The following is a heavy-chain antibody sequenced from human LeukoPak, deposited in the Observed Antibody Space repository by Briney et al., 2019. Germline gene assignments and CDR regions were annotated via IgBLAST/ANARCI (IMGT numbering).Heavy chain of an antibody. CDR1: GFTFSSYG. CDR2: IWYDGSNK. J-gene: IGHJ4*02. CDR3: AGGEYSSSSVFDY. V-gene: IGHV3-33*01. D-gene: IGHD6-6*01. Sequence: GGSLRLSCAASGFTFSSYGMHWVRQAPGKGLEWVAVIWYDGSNKYYADSVKGRFTISRDNSKNTLYLQMNSLRAEDTAVYYCAGGEYSSSSVFDYWGQGTLVTVSS.